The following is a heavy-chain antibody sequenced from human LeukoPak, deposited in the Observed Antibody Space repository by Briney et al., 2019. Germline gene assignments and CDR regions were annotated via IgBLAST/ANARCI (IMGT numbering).Heavy chain of an antibody. CDR3: AKLFDFSID. J-gene: IGHJ4*02. D-gene: IGHD3-3*01. Sequence: PSETLSLTCTVSGGSISSSSYYWGWFRQPPGKGLEWIGSIYYSGSTYYSLSLKSRVTISVDTSKNQFSLKLSSVTAADTAAYYCAKLFDFSIDWGQGTLVTVSS. CDR1: GGSISSSSYY. CDR2: IYYSGST. V-gene: IGHV4-39*01.